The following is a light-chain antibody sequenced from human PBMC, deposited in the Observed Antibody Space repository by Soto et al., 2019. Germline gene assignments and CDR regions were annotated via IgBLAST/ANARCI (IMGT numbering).Light chain of an antibody. V-gene: IGLV2-14*01. CDR1: NSDVGDYNY. CDR2: EVS. CDR3: RSYASSATFV. Sequence: QSVLTAPASVCGSLGQSITISCTGTNSDVGDYNYVSWYQRHPGKAPKVMIYEVSNRPSGVSNRFSGSKSGNTASLTISGLQAEDEADYYCRSYASSATFVFGTGTKVTV. J-gene: IGLJ1*01.